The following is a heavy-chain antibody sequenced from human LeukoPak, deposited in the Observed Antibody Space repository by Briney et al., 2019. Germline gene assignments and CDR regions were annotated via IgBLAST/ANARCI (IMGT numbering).Heavy chain of an antibody. D-gene: IGHD3-10*01. Sequence: ASVKVSCKASGYTFTSYGISWVRQAPGQGLEWMGWISAYNGNTNYAQKLQGRVTMTTDTSTSTAYMELRSLRSDDTAVYYCARDMRYGSGSPHWFDPWGQGTLVTVSS. CDR2: ISAYNGNT. CDR3: ARDMRYGSGSPHWFDP. J-gene: IGHJ5*02. CDR1: GYTFTSYG. V-gene: IGHV1-18*01.